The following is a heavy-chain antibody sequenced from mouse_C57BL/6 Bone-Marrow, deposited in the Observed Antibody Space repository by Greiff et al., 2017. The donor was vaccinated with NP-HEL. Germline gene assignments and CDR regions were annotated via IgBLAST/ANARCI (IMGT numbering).Heavy chain of an antibody. CDR1: GFTFSDYY. CDR2: ISNGGGST. V-gene: IGHV5-12*01. J-gene: IGHJ2*01. D-gene: IGHD1-1*01. CDR3: ARIYGRRSPYFDD. Sequence: EVMLVESGGGLVQPGGSLKLSCAASGFTFSDYYMYWVRQTPEKRLEWVAYISNGGGSTYYPDTVKGRFTISRDNAKNTLYLQMSRLKSEDTAMYYCARIYGRRSPYFDDWGQGTTLTVSS.